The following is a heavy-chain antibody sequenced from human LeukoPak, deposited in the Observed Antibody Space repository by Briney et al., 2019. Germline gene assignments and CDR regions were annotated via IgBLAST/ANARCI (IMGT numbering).Heavy chain of an antibody. J-gene: IGHJ4*02. CDR2: IYISGST. V-gene: IGHV4-4*07. D-gene: IGHD4-11*01. CDR1: GDSISDNY. Sequence: SGTLSLTCTVSGDSISDNYWSWIRQPAGKGLEWIGRIYISGSTNYNPSLMSRVTMSLDTSKNQFSLELNSVTAADTAIYYCARGGDYNKPFEYWGQGTLVTVSS. CDR3: ARGGDYNKPFEY.